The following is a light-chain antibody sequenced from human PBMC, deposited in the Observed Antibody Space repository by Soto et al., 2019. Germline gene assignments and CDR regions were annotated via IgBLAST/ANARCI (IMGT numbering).Light chain of an antibody. CDR2: GAF. CDR1: PSVTNY. Sequence: EIVLTQSTTTLSFSPGERATLSCRASPSVTNYLAWYQQKPGQPPRLLIYGAFNRAAGIPARFSGSGSGTDFTLIISRLEPEDFAVYYCQQYDSSPRTFGQGTKVDIK. V-gene: IGKV3-20*01. CDR3: QQYDSSPRT. J-gene: IGKJ1*01.